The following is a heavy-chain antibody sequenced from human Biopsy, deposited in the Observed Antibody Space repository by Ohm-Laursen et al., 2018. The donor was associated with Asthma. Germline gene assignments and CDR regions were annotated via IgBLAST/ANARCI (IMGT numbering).Heavy chain of an antibody. CDR3: ARGDSSNWSHYYFDY. J-gene: IGHJ4*02. CDR2: ISGSGGST. Sequence: SLRLSCAASGFTFSSYAMSWVRQAPGKGLEWVSAISGSGGSTYYADSVKGRLTISRDYSKNTLYLQMHSLRAEDTAVYYCARGDSSNWSHYYFDYWGQGTLVTVSS. D-gene: IGHD3-22*01. CDR1: GFTFSSYA. V-gene: IGHV3-23*01.